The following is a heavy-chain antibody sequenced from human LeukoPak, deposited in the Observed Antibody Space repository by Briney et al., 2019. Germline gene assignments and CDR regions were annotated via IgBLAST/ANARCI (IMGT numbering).Heavy chain of an antibody. J-gene: IGHJ4*02. CDR1: RYTFTNYA. D-gene: IGHD1-26*01. Sequence: ASVKVSCKASRYTFTNYAIHWVRQAPGQRLEWMGWINAGNDNTKYSQKFQGRVTITADESTSTAYMELSSLRPEDTAVYYCARDLGAPDYYFDYWGQGTLVTVSS. CDR2: INAGNDNT. CDR3: ARDLGAPDYYFDY. V-gene: IGHV1-3*01.